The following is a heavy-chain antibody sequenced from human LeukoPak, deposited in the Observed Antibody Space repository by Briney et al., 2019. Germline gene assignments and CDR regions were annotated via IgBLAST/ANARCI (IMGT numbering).Heavy chain of an antibody. D-gene: IGHD3-10*02. CDR3: AELGITMIGGV. CDR2: ISSCESTI. Sequence: PGVSLTLSCAASGFPFSSYEINGVRQAPGKGLEGVSYISSCESTIFHALSVKGRFTISRDNAKNSLYLQMNSLRAEDTAVYYCAELGITMIGGVWGKGTTVTISS. J-gene: IGHJ6*04. V-gene: IGHV3-48*03. CDR1: GFPFSSYE.